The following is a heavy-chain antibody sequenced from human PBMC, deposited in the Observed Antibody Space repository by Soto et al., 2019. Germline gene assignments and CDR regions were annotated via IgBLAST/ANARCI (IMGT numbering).Heavy chain of an antibody. D-gene: IGHD3-10*01. CDR1: GFTFSSYW. Sequence: EVQLVESGGGLVQPGGSLRLSCAASGFTFSSYWMHWVRQAPGKGLVWVSRINSDGSSTSYADSVKGRFTISRDNAKNTLYLQMNSLRAEDTAVYYCARGPRLSFGEFIGQYYYYYMDVWGKGTTVTVSS. CDR2: INSDGSST. CDR3: ARGPRLSFGEFIGQYYYYYMDV. J-gene: IGHJ6*03. V-gene: IGHV3-74*01.